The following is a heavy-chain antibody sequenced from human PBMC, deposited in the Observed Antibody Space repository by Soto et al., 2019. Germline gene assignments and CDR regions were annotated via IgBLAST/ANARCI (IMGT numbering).Heavy chain of an antibody. Sequence: QVQLVQSGAEVKKPGASVKVSCKASGYTFTSYYMHWVRQAPGQGLEWMGIINPSGGSTSYAQKFQGRVTMTRDTSTSTVYMELSSLRSEDTAVYYCARGLWATQESPMVYARLSYWGQGTLVTVSS. V-gene: IGHV1-46*03. J-gene: IGHJ4*02. CDR2: INPSGGST. CDR1: GYTFTSYY. D-gene: IGHD2-8*01. CDR3: ARGLWATQESPMVYARLSY.